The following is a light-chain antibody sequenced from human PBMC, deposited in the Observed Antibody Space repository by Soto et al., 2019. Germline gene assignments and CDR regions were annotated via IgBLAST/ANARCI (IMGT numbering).Light chain of an antibody. CDR3: QQSYSPLGT. Sequence: IQMTQSPSSLSASVGDRVIITCRADYSITNYLNWYQQKPETVPKLLIYGASTLQSGVPSRFSGSGSGRVFTLTINGLQPEDFATYYCQQSYSPLGTFGRGTRVEI. CDR1: YSITNY. V-gene: IGKV1-39*01. CDR2: GAS. J-gene: IGKJ2*01.